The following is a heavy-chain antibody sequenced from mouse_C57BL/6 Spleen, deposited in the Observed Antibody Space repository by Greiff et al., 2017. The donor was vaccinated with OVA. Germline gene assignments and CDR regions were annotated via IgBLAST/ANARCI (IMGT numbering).Heavy chain of an antibody. Sequence: EVKLVESGEGLVKPGGSLKLSCAASGFTFSSYAMSWVRQTPEKRLEWVAYISSGGDYIYYADTVKGRFTISRDNARNTLYLQMSSLKSEDTAMYYCTKIYYGSSYVDYWGQGTTLTVSS. CDR3: TKIYYGSSYVDY. D-gene: IGHD1-1*01. J-gene: IGHJ2*01. CDR2: ISSGGDYI. CDR1: GFTFSSYA. V-gene: IGHV5-9-1*02.